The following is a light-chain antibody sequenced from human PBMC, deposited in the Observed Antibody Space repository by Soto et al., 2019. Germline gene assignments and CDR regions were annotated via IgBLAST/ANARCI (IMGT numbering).Light chain of an antibody. Sequence: QSALTQPASVSGSPGQSITISCTGTSSDIGADDFVSWYQHHPDKTPKLIIFEVTYRPTGISHRFSASKSGNTASLTISGLEAEDEADYYCNSYTSTSTPYVFGTGTKLTVL. CDR2: EVT. V-gene: IGLV2-14*01. CDR1: SSDIGADDF. CDR3: NSYTSTSTPYV. J-gene: IGLJ1*01.